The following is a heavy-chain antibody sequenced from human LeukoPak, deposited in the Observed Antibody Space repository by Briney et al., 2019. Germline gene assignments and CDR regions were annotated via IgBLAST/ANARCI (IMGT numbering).Heavy chain of an antibody. J-gene: IGHJ5*02. D-gene: IGHD5-18*01. V-gene: IGHV3-7*04. CDR1: GFTFSSNW. CDR3: ARDRYGVFDP. Sequence: GGSLRLSCAASGFTFSSNWMSWVRQAPGKGLEWVANIKQDGSEKYYVDSVKGRFTISRDNAKNSLYLQMNSLRAEDTAVYYCARDRYGVFDPWGQGTLVTVSS. CDR2: IKQDGSEK.